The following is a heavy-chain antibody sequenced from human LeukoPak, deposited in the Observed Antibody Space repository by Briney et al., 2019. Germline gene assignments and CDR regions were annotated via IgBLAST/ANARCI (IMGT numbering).Heavy chain of an antibody. CDR2: ISAYNGNT. D-gene: IGHD1-26*01. J-gene: IGHJ4*02. CDR3: ARGTPSGTYLY. Sequence: GALVKVSCTASGYTFTSYGISWVRQAPGQGLEWMGWISAYNGNTNYAQKFQGRVTMTTDTSTSTAYMELRSLRSDDTAVYYCARGTPSGTYLYWGQGTLVTVSS. V-gene: IGHV1-18*01. CDR1: GYTFTSYG.